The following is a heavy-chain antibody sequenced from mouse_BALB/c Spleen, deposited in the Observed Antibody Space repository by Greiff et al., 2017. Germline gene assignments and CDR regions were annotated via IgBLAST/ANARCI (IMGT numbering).Heavy chain of an antibody. Sequence: VQLQQSGAELVRPGSSVKISCKASGYAFSSYWMNWVKQRPGQGLEWIGQIYPGDGDTNYNGKFKGKATLTADKSSSTAYMQLSSLTSEDSAVYFCARTTVVALDYWGQGTTLTVSS. D-gene: IGHD1-1*01. V-gene: IGHV1-80*01. CDR3: ARTTVVALDY. CDR1: GYAFSSYW. J-gene: IGHJ2*01. CDR2: IYPGDGDT.